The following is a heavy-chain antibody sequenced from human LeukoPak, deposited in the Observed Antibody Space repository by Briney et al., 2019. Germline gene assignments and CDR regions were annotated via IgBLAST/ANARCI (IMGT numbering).Heavy chain of an antibody. CDR2: ISYDGSNK. J-gene: IGHJ4*02. D-gene: IGHD2-2*01. CDR1: GFTFSSYA. V-gene: IGHV3-30*04. Sequence: GGSLRLSCAASGFTFSSYAMHWVRQAPGKGLEWVAVISYDGSNKYFADSVKGRFTISRDNSKNTVFLQMNSLKTEDTAVYYCATGDIVVVPAASDYWGQGTLVTVSS. CDR3: ATGDIVVVPAASDY.